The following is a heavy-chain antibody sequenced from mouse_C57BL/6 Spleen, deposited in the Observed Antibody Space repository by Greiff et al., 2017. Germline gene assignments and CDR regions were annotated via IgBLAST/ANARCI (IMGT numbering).Heavy chain of an antibody. V-gene: IGHV1-64*01. D-gene: IGHD1-1*01. CDR2: IHPNSGST. CDR3: ARDTTVPNWYFDV. CDR1: GYTFTSYW. Sequence: QVQLQQPGAELVKPGASVKLSCKASGYTFTSYWMHWVKQRPGQGLEWIGMIHPNSGSTNYNEKFKSKATLTVDKSSSTAYMQLSSLTSEDSAVYSCARDTTVPNWYFDVWGTGTTVTVSS. J-gene: IGHJ1*03.